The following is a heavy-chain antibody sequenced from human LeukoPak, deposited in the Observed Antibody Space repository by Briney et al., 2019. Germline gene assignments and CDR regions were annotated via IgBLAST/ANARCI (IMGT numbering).Heavy chain of an antibody. Sequence: SQTLSLTCAISGDSVSRDSAAWNWIRQSPSSGLEWLGRTYYRSEWYLRGRLTINPDTSKNQFSLQLTFVTPEDTAVYYCARGGFGLSVSLFDSWGQGTLVTVSS. CDR3: ARGGFGLSVSLFDS. D-gene: IGHD5/OR15-5a*01. J-gene: IGHJ5*01. V-gene: IGHV6-1*01. CDR2: TYYRSEW. CDR1: GDSVSRDSAA.